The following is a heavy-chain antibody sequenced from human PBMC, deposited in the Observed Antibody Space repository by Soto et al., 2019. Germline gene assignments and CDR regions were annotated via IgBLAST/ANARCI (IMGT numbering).Heavy chain of an antibody. D-gene: IGHD6-19*01. CDR1: GFTFSTYG. J-gene: IGHJ6*02. Sequence: QVQLVESGGGVVQPGRSLRLSCAASGFTFSTYGMHWVRQAPGTGLEWVAVIWYDGSNKYYADSVKGRFTISRDNSKNMLYMQMNSLRAEETAVYHCARGGYSAGWTYGMDVGDQGTTVTVS. CDR2: IWYDGSNK. V-gene: IGHV3-33*01. CDR3: ARGGYSAGWTYGMDV.